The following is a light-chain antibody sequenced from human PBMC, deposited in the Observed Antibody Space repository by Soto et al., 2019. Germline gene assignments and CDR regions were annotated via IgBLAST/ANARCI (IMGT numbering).Light chain of an antibody. CDR1: NSDVGGFDF. CDR3: SSYSTSSTLDV. J-gene: IGLJ1*01. Sequence: SARAQPASVSGSPGHSSTFSCTGTNSDVGGFDFVSWYQHHPGKATKLMIYEVTNRPSGVSDRFSGSKSGSTASLTISGPHADDEADYYCSSYSTSSTLDVFGTGTKVTV. CDR2: EVT. V-gene: IGLV2-14*01.